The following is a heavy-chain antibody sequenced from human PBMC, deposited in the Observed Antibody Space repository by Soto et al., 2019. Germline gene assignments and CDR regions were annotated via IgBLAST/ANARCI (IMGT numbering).Heavy chain of an antibody. J-gene: IGHJ6*02. CDR2: IRRKANSYTT. D-gene: IGHD6-19*01. CDR1: GLIFSDYH. CDR3: AMLGGWSGGSNDMDV. V-gene: IGHV3-72*01. Sequence: EVQLVESGGGLVQPGGSLRLSCAASGLIFSDYHMDWVRQAPGKGLEWVARIRRKANSYTTEYAASVKGRFTISRDDSKTSLYLQMNSLKTEDTAAYYCAMLGGWSGGSNDMDVWGQGTTVTVSS.